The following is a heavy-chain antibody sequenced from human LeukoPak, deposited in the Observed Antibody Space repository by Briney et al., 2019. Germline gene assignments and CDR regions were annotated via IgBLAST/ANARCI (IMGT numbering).Heavy chain of an antibody. V-gene: IGHV3-11*01. Sequence: PGGSLRLSCVASGFTSSDYYMTWIRQPPGKGPEWISYISGSGGTTTYVDSVKGGFTISRDNAKNSLYLQMNSLRADDTAVYYCARSNYYTVDLWGQGTAVTVSS. J-gene: IGHJ6*02. CDR1: GFTSSDYY. CDR3: ARSNYYTVDL. CDR2: ISGSGGTT.